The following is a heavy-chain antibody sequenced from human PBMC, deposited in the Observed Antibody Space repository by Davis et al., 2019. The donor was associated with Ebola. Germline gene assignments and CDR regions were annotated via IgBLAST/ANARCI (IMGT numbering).Heavy chain of an antibody. D-gene: IGHD2-2*01. CDR2: ISGSGGST. J-gene: IGHJ4*02. V-gene: IGHV3-23*01. CDR3: AKKSLGYCSSTSCFAPYYFDY. CDR1: GFTFNIYA. Sequence: GGSLRLSCAASGFTFNIYAMTWVRQAPGKGLEWVSAISGSGGSTYNADSVKGRFTISRDNSKNTLYLQMNSLRAEDTAVYYCAKKSLGYCSSTSCFAPYYFDYWGQGTLVTVSS.